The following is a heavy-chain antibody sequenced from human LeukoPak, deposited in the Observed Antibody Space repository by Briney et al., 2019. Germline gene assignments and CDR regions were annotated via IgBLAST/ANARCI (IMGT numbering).Heavy chain of an antibody. CDR1: GGSISSGGYS. D-gene: IGHD6-13*01. CDR2: IYYSGST. J-gene: IGHJ6*02. V-gene: IGHV4-61*08. Sequence: SQTLSLTCTVSGGSISSGGYSWSWIRQPPGKGLEWIGYIYYSGSTNYNPSLKSRVTISVDTSKNQFSLKLSSVTAADTAVYYCARDLAQQLAPGGYYYYGMDVWGQGTTVTVSS. CDR3: ARDLAQQLAPGGYYYYGMDV.